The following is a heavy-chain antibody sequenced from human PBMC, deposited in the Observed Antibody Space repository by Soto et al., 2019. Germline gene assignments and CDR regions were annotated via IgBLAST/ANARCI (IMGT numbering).Heavy chain of an antibody. J-gene: IGHJ5*02. CDR1: GGSISSGGYY. CDR2: IYYSGST. V-gene: IGHV4-31*03. CDR3: ARGIAAAGIGPNWFDP. D-gene: IGHD6-13*01. Sequence: SETLSLTCTVSGGSISSGGYYWSWIRQHPGKGLEWIGYIYYSGSTYYNPTLKSRVTISVDTSKNQFSLKLSSVTAADTAVYYCARGIAAAGIGPNWFDPWGQGTLVTVSS.